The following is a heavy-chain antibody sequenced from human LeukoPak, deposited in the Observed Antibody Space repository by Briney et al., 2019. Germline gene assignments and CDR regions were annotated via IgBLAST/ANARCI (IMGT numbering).Heavy chain of an antibody. CDR1: GFTFSSYA. D-gene: IGHD2-15*01. Sequence: AGGSLRLSCAASGFTFSSYAMSWVRQPPGKGLEWIGSIYYSGSTYYNPSLKSRVTISVDTSKNQFSLKLSSVTAADTAVYYCARHYLCSGGSCYSLGFDPWGQGTLVTVSS. J-gene: IGHJ5*02. CDR2: IYYSGST. V-gene: IGHV4-39*01. CDR3: ARHYLCSGGSCYSLGFDP.